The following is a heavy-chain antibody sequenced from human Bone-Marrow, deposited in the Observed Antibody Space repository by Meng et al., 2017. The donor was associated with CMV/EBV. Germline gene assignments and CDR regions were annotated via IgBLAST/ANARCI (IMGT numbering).Heavy chain of an antibody. V-gene: IGHV3-30*03. D-gene: IGHD1-26*01. Sequence: GESLKISCEGSGFTFSRYWMHWVRQAPGKGLEWVAVISYDGSNKYYADSVKGRFTISRDNSKNTLYLQMNSLRAEDTAVYYCAREGELDAFDIWGQGTMVTVSS. J-gene: IGHJ3*02. CDR2: ISYDGSNK. CDR3: AREGELDAFDI. CDR1: GFTFSRYW.